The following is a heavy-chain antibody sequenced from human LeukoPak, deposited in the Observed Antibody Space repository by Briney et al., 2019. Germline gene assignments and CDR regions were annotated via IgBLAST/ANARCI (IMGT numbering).Heavy chain of an antibody. V-gene: IGHV4-31*03. J-gene: IGHJ4*02. CDR3: ARRGGSGSYYSIGY. D-gene: IGHD3-10*01. CDR1: GGSISSGGYY. Sequence: SQTLSLPCPVSGGSISSGGYYWSWIRQHPGKGLEWIGYIYYSGSTYYNPSLKSRVTISVDTSKNQFSLKLSSVTAADTGVYYCARRGGSGSYYSIGYWGQGTLVTVSS. CDR2: IYYSGST.